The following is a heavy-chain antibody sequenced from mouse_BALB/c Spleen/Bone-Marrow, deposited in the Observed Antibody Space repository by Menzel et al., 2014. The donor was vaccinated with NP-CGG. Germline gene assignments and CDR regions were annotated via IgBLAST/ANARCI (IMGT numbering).Heavy chain of an antibody. D-gene: IGHD1-1*01. V-gene: IGHV5-6*01. CDR3: TRNGFYYYGSSRYFTMDY. CDR1: GITFSSYG. CDR2: IGSDGFYT. J-gene: IGHJ4*01. Sequence: EVKLMESGGDLVKPGGSLKLSCAASGITFSSYGMSWVRQTPDKRLEWVASIGSDGFYTYYSDSVKGRFTISRDNAKNTLYLQMSSLKSEDTAMYYCTRNGFYYYGSSRYFTMDYWGQGTSVTVSS.